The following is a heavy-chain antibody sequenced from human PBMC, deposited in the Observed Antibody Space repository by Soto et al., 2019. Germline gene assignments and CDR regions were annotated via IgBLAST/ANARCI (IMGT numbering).Heavy chain of an antibody. Sequence: VGSLRLSCAASGSTLSHDWMSWVRQAPGKGLEWVANIKKDGSDKYYVDSVKGRFTISRDNARNSVYLQMNSLRAEDTAVYYCATISSPDDYWGQGTPVTVSS. CDR2: IKKDGSDK. D-gene: IGHD2-2*01. CDR1: GSTLSHDW. CDR3: ATISSPDDY. J-gene: IGHJ4*02. V-gene: IGHV3-7*01.